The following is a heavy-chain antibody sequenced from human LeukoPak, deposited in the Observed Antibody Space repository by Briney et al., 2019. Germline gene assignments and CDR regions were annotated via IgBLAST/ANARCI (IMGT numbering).Heavy chain of an antibody. CDR1: GYIFTGYY. CDR3: ARDRPPQLVRPFDY. Sequence: ASVKVSCKASGYIFTGYYMHWARQAPGQGLEWMGWINPNSGGTNYAHKFQGRVTMTRDTSISTAYMELSRLRSDDTAVYYCARDRPPQLVRPFDYWGQGTLVTVSS. CDR2: INPNSGGT. J-gene: IGHJ4*02. V-gene: IGHV1-2*07. D-gene: IGHD6-13*01.